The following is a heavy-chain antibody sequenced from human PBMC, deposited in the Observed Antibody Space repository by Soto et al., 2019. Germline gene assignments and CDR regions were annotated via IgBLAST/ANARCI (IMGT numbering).Heavy chain of an antibody. Sequence: SVKVSCKASGGTFSSYAISWVRQAPGQGLEWMGGIIPIFGTANYAQKFQGRITITADESTSTAYMELSSLRSEDTAVYYCARDRVGVVVAATGYYYGMDVWGQGTTVTVSS. CDR3: ARDRVGVVVAATGYYYGMDV. J-gene: IGHJ6*02. CDR2: IIPIFGTA. CDR1: GGTFSSYA. V-gene: IGHV1-69*13. D-gene: IGHD2-15*01.